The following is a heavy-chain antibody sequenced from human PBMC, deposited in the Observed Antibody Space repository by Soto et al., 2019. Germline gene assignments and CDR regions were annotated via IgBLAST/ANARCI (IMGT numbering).Heavy chain of an antibody. CDR3: ERDWVWFGAHPIDY. CDR1: GFTFSNYG. CDR2: ISYDGSNK. V-gene: IGHV3-30*03. D-gene: IGHD3-10*01. J-gene: IGHJ4*02. Sequence: QVQLVESGGGVVQPGGSLRLSCAASGFTFSNYGMHWVRQAPGKGLEWVAVISYDGSNKYYADSVKGRFTISRDNSKNTLYLQMNSLTTEDTDVYYCERDWVWFGAHPIDYWGQGTLVTVSS.